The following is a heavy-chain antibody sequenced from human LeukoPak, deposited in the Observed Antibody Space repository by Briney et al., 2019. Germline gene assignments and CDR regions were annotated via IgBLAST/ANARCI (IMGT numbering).Heavy chain of an antibody. CDR2: IYTSGST. J-gene: IGHJ4*02. Sequence: SETLSLTCTVSGGSISSYYWSWIRQPAGKGLEWIGRIYTSGSTNYNPSLKSRVTMSVDASKNQFSLKVSSVTAADTAVYYCARLWSPMVEIDYWGQGTLVTVSS. CDR1: GGSISSYY. CDR3: ARLWSPMVEIDY. V-gene: IGHV4-4*07. D-gene: IGHD2-15*01.